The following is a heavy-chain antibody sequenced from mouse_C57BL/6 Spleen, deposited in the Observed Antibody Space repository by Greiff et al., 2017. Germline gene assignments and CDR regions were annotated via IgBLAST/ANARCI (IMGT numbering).Heavy chain of an antibody. J-gene: IGHJ2*01. V-gene: IGHV1-64*01. CDR1: GYTFTSYW. Sequence: QVQLKQPGAELVKPGASVKLSCKASGYTFTSYWMHWVKQRPGQGLEWIGMIHPNSGSTNYNEKFKSKATLTVDKSSSTAYMQLSRLTSEDSAVYYCARGGYFDYWGQVTTLTVSS. CDR2: IHPNSGST. CDR3: ARGGYFDY.